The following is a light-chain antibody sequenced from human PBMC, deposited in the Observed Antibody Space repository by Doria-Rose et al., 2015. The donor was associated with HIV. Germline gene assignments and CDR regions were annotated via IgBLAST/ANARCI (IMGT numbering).Light chain of an antibody. J-gene: IGKJ1*01. V-gene: IGKV3-20*01. CDR3: HQYGTSWT. CDR2: DGS. Sequence: TQSPGTLSLSPGERATLSCRASQSFSSTYLAWYQQKPGQAPSLLTCDGSTRATGIPDRFSASGSGTDFTLTINRLEPEDFALYYCHQYGTSWTFGQGTKVEI. CDR1: QSFSSTY.